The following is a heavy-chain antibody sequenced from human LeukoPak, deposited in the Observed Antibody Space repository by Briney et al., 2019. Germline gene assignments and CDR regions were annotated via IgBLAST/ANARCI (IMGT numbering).Heavy chain of an antibody. D-gene: IGHD3-10*01. J-gene: IGHJ5*02. CDR1: GGSLSSHY. CDR2: IYHTGSP. Sequence: SEPLSLTCTVSGGSLSSHYWSWIRQPPGKGLEWIGYIYHTGSPKYNPSLRSRVTISVDTSKNQISPKLSSVTAADTAVYYCAKELYYQGSGVLFDPWGQGTQVTVSS. CDR3: AKELYYQGSGVLFDP. V-gene: IGHV4-59*11.